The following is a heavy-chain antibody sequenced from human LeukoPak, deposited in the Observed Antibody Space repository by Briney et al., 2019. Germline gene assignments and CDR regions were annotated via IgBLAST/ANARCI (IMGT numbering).Heavy chain of an antibody. V-gene: IGHV1-2*02. CDR3: VVSVQAAAIPAFDC. CDR2: INPTSGGI. Sequence: GASVKVSCKHTFTGHNIHWVRQVPGQGLEFVGWINPTSGGIKYTQKVQGRVTMTRDTTINTVYMVLSSLTSDNAAVYYCVVSVQAAAIPAFDCWGQGTPVTVSP. D-gene: IGHD3-22*01. J-gene: IGHJ4*02. CDR1: TFTGHN.